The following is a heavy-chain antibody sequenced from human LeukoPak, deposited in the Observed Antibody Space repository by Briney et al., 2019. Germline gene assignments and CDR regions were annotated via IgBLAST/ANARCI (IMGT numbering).Heavy chain of an antibody. Sequence: PGGSLRLSCLASGYTFRSYSINWVRQAPGKGLEWVSSISVRSNYIYYADSVRGRFRISRDDARDSLYLQMNSLRAEDTAVYNCVRLRRNSDTSGFYYYYDFWGQGTLVTVSS. J-gene: IGHJ4*02. CDR2: ISVRSNYI. V-gene: IGHV3-21*01. CDR3: VRLRRNSDTSGFYYYYDF. CDR1: GYTFRSYS. D-gene: IGHD3-22*01.